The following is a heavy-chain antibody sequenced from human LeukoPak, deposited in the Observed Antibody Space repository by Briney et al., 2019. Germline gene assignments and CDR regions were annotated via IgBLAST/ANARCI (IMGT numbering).Heavy chain of an antibody. J-gene: IGHJ4*02. Sequence: ASVKVSCKASGYTFTSYGISWVRQAPGQGLEWMGWISAYNGNTNYAQKLQGRVTMTTDTSTSTASMELRSLRSDDTAVYYCARDIKRGITKGGSDYWGQGTLVTVSS. D-gene: IGHD3-10*01. V-gene: IGHV1-18*01. CDR3: ARDIKRGITKGGSDY. CDR1: GYTFTSYG. CDR2: ISAYNGNT.